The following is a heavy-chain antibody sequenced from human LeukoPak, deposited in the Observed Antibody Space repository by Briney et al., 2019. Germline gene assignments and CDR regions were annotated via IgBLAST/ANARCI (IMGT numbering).Heavy chain of an antibody. CDR3: ARHNYQYDMDV. CDR2: VVGSGDSK. Sequence: GGSLRLSCVASGLTFTHYAMSWVRQAPGRGPEWISAVVGSGDSKFLPDSVKGRFTVSRDNSKNTLFLYMNSLRADDTALYYCARHNYQYDMDVWGQGTTVTVSS. V-gene: IGHV3-23*01. CDR1: GLTFTHYA. D-gene: IGHD2-2*01. J-gene: IGHJ6*02.